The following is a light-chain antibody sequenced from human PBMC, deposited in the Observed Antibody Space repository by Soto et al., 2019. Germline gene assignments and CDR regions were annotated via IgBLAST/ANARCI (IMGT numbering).Light chain of an antibody. CDR1: QSVNTF. CDR3: QQRSNWGIN. CDR2: DAS. V-gene: IGKV3-11*01. Sequence: IVLTQSPAILSLSPGERVTLSCRASQSVNTFLAWYQQKPGQAPRLLIYDASNRATGIPPRFSGSGSGTDFTLTISSLEPEDFVFYYCQQRSNWGINFGLGKRLEIK. J-gene: IGKJ5*01.